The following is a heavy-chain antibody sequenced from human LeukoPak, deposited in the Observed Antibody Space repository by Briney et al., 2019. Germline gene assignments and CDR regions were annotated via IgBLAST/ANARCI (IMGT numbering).Heavy chain of an antibody. V-gene: IGHV4-34*01. CDR1: GGSFSGYY. D-gene: IGHD1-14*01. CDR3: ARRPVGPKSPRAFDI. CDR2: INHSGST. J-gene: IGHJ3*02. Sequence: SETLSLTCAVYGGSFSGYYWSWLRQPPGKGLEWIGEINHSGSTKYNPSLKSRVTISVDTSKNQFSLKLSSVTAADTAVYYCARRPVGPKSPRAFDIWGQGTMVTVSS.